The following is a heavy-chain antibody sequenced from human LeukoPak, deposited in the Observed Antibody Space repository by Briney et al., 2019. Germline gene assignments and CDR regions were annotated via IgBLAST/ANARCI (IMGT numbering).Heavy chain of an antibody. Sequence: SETLSLTCTVSGGSISSGSYYWSWIRQPAGKGLEWIGHIYTSGSTNYNPSLKSRVTISVDTSKNQFSLKLSSVSAADTAVYYCARDDKSGFSGYWGQGTLVTVSS. CDR1: GGSISSGSYY. V-gene: IGHV4-61*09. CDR2: IYTSGST. D-gene: IGHD5-12*01. CDR3: ARDDKSGFSGY. J-gene: IGHJ4*02.